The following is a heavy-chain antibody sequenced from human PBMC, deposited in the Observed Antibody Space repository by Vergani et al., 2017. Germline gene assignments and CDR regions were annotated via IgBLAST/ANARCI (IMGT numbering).Heavy chain of an antibody. CDR1: GFTFSSYA. CDR3: ARGTFDGDYEPYYFDY. D-gene: IGHD4-17*01. V-gene: IGHV3-23*01. J-gene: IGHJ4*02. Sequence: EVQLLESGGNLIQPGGSLRLSCGASGFTFSSYAMTWVRLAPGMGLQWVSAISGSGGNTFYTDSVKGRFTISRDNAKNSLYLQMNSLRAEDTALYYCARGTFDGDYEPYYFDYWGQGTLVTVSS. CDR2: ISGSGGNT.